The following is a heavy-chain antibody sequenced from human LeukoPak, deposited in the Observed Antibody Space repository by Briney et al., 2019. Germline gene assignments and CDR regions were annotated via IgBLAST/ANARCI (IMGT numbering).Heavy chain of an antibody. V-gene: IGHV4-59*01. J-gene: IGHJ4*02. CDR2: IYYSGTT. D-gene: IGHD3-22*01. CDR1: GGFIRTYY. CDR3: ARGTYYYDSSFGY. Sequence: SETLSLTCTVSGGFIRTYYWSWIRQPPGKGLEWIGYIYYSGTTNYNPSLKSRVTISVDTSKNQFSLKLSSVTAADTAVYYCARGTYYYDSSFGYWGQGTLATVSS.